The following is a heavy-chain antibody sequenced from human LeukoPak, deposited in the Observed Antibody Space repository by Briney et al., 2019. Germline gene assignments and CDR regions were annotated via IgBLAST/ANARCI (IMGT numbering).Heavy chain of an antibody. V-gene: IGHV4-59*01. Sequence: SETLSLTCTLSGGSLSSYYWSWIPQPPGHGLEWIGYIYYSGSTNYNPSLKSRVTMSVDTSKNQFSLKLSSVTAADTAVYYCARVGYCSSTSCSYFDYWGQGTLVTVSS. CDR3: ARVGYCSSTSCSYFDY. J-gene: IGHJ4*02. CDR1: GGSLSSYY. CDR2: IYYSGST. D-gene: IGHD2-2*01.